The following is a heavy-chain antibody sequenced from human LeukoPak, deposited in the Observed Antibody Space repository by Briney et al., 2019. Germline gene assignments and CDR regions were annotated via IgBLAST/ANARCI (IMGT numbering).Heavy chain of an antibody. CDR1: GYTLTELS. Sequence: ASVKVSCKVSGYTLTELSMHWVRQAPGKGLEWMGGFDPEDGETIYAQKFQGRVTMTEDTSTDTAYMELSSLRSEDTAVYYCATARITMVRGVPLAIGYFDYWGQGTLVTVSS. CDR2: FDPEDGET. V-gene: IGHV1-24*01. J-gene: IGHJ4*02. D-gene: IGHD3-10*01. CDR3: ATARITMVRGVPLAIGYFDY.